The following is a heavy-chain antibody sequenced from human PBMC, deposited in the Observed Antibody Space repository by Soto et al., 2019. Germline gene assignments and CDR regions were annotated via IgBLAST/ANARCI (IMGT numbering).Heavy chain of an antibody. D-gene: IGHD2-2*01. J-gene: IGHJ6*02. CDR2: VIYSGNT. CDR3: ARLGGYCSSTSCYGYYGMDV. Sequence: PSQPMSLTCAVGGVSFSGSYWSWIRQPPGKGLQWIGRVIYSGNTYSNPSLRSRVNIYVDTSKNQFSLRLASVTAADTAIYYCARLGGYCSSTSCYGYYGMDVWGQGTTVTVSS. CDR1: GVSFSGSY. V-gene: IGHV4-34*12.